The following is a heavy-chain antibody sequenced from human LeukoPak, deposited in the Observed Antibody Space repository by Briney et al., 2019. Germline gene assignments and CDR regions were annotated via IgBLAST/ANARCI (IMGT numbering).Heavy chain of an antibody. CDR1: GGSINSGDYY. CDR2: ISYTWRT. J-gene: IGHJ4*02. Sequence: KPSQTLSLTCTVSGGSINSGDYYWSWIRQPPGKGLEWIGYISYTWRTYYNPSLSSRVTISLDTSKNQFSLRLTSVTAADTAVYYCARQFDSWGQGTLVTVSS. CDR3: ARQFDS. V-gene: IGHV4-30-4*08.